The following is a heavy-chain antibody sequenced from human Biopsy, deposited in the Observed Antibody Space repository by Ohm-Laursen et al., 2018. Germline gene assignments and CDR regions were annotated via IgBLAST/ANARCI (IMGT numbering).Heavy chain of an antibody. V-gene: IGHV2-5*02. J-gene: IGHJ4*02. D-gene: IGHD5-18*01. CDR1: GFSLDTYGVH. Sequence: TQTLTLTCTFSGFSLDTYGVHVGWIRQPPGKALEWLALIYWDDDKRFSPSLETRLTITKDTSKNQVVLTLTNMDPGDTATYSCAHRHRRGYTAWGQGILVIVSS. CDR3: AHRHRRGYTA. CDR2: IYWDDDK.